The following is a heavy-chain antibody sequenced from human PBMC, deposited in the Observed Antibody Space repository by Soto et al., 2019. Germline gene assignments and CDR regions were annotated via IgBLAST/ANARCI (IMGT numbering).Heavy chain of an antibody. Sequence: EVQLVESVGGLVQPGGSLRLSCAASGFTFSSCWMHWVRQAPGKGLVWVSRINSDGSSTSYADSVKGRFTISRDNAKNTLYLQMNSLRAEDTAVYYCARDWSFRGVMDDYWGQGTLVTVSS. J-gene: IGHJ4*02. CDR1: GFTFSSCW. CDR2: INSDGSST. V-gene: IGHV3-74*01. D-gene: IGHD3-10*01. CDR3: ARDWSFRGVMDDY.